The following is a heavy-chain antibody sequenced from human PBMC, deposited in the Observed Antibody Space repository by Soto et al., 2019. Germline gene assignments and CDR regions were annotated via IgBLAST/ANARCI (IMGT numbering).Heavy chain of an antibody. CDR1: GGTFSSYA. V-gene: IGHV1-69*13. CDR2: IIPIFGTA. D-gene: IGHD6-13*01. Sequence: SVKVSCKASGGTFSSYAISWVRQAPGQGLEWMGGIIPIFGTANYAQKFQGRVTITADESTSTAYMELSSLRSEDTAVYYCARLDSSWSPYDYWGQGTLVTVSS. J-gene: IGHJ4*02. CDR3: ARLDSSWSPYDY.